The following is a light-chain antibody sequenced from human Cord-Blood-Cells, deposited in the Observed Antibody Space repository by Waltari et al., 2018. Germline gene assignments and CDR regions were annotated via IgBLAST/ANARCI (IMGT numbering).Light chain of an antibody. V-gene: IGKV3-11*01. CDR3: QQRSNWPYT. CDR2: DAS. CDR1: LSVSSY. J-gene: IGKJ2*01. Sequence: EIVLTQSPATLSLSPRETATLSCRAGLSVSSYLYWYQQKPGQAPRLLIYDASNRATGIAARFSGSSSGTDFTLTISSLEPEDFAVYYCQQRSNWPYTFGQGTKLEIK.